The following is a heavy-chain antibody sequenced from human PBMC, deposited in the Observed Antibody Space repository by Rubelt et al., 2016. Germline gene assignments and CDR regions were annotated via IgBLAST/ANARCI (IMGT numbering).Heavy chain of an antibody. CDR3: ARPSSSGSYGY. CDR1: GGSISSSSYY. CDR2: IYYSGNT. D-gene: IGHD1-26*01. J-gene: IGHJ4*02. Sequence: QLQLQESGPGLVKPSETLSLTCTVSGGSISSSSYYWGWIRQPPGKGLEWIGSIYYSGNTYYNPSLKSRVPISADTSKNQFARKLSSVTAADTAVYYCARPSSSGSYGYWGQGTLVTVSA. V-gene: IGHV4-39*01.